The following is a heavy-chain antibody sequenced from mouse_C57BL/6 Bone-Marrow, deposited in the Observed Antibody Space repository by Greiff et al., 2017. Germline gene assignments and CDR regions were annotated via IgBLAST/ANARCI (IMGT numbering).Heavy chain of an antibody. V-gene: IGHV5-4*01. J-gene: IGHJ2*01. CDR1: GFTFSSYA. CDR3: ARDDY. CDR2: ISDGGSYT. Sequence: EVHLVESGGGLVKPGGSLKLSCAASGFTFSSYAMSWVRQTPEKRLEWVATISDGGSYTYYPDNVKGRFTISRDNAKNHLYLQMSHLKSEDTAMYYCARDDYWGQGTTLTVSS.